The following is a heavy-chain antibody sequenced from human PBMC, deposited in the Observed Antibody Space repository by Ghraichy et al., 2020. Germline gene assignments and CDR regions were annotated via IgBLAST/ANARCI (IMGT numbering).Heavy chain of an antibody. CDR3: ATNRASYDFWSGYYRYYYYYGMDV. CDR1: GYTLTELS. J-gene: IGHJ6*02. Sequence: ASVKVSCKVSGYTLTELSMHWVRQAPGKGLEWMGGFDPEDGETIYAQKFQGRVTMTEDTSTDTAYMELSSLRSEDTAVYYCATNRASYDFWSGYYRYYYYYGMDVWGQGTTVTVSS. V-gene: IGHV1-24*01. D-gene: IGHD3-3*01. CDR2: FDPEDGET.